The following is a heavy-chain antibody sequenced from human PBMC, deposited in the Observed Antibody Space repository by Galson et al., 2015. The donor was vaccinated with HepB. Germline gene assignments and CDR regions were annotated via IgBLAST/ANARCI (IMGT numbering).Heavy chain of an antibody. CDR3: ARRGVTGTWRGYYYYMDV. CDR2: INDSGST. CDR1: GGSFSGY. J-gene: IGHJ6*03. V-gene: IGHV4-34*01. D-gene: IGHD1-7*01. Sequence: SETLSLTCAVYGGSFSGYWTWIRQPPEKGLEWIGEINDSGSTNYNPSLKSRVTISVDTSKNQFSLKVNSVTAADTAVYYCARRGVTGTWRGYYYYMDVWGKGTTVTVSS.